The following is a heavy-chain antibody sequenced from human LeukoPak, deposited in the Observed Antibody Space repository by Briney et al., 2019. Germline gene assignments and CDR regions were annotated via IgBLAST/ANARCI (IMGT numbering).Heavy chain of an antibody. CDR1: GGSISSYY. CDR2: IYYSGST. D-gene: IGHD2-2*01. V-gene: IGHV4-59*01. Sequence: SETLSLTCTVSGGSISSYYWSWIRQPPGKGLEWIGYIYYSGSTNYNLSLKSRVTISVDTSKNQFSLKLSSVTAAGTAVYYCARVEDCSSTSCYGGSYYFDYWGQGTLVTVSS. CDR3: ARVEDCSSTSCYGGSYYFDY. J-gene: IGHJ4*02.